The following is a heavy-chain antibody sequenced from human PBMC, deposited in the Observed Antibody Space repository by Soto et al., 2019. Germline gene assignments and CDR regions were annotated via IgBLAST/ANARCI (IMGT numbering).Heavy chain of an antibody. CDR2: IYYSEST. D-gene: IGHD2-15*01. Sequence: SGTPSLPCSVSGCSLSSSSYFLGRVPQPPGEGLEWIGSIYYSESTYYNPSLKSRVTISVDTSKNQFSLKLSSVTAADTAVYYCARNYPYCSGGSCYPAYFDYWGQGTLVTVSS. CDR1: GCSLSSSSYF. CDR3: ARNYPYCSGGSCYPAYFDY. J-gene: IGHJ4*02. V-gene: IGHV4-39*01.